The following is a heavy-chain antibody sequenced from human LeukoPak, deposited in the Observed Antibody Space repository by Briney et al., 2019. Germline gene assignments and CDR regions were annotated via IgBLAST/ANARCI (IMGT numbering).Heavy chain of an antibody. J-gene: IGHJ4*02. Sequence: GRSLRLSCAASGFTFSSYGMHWVRQAPGKGLEWVAVISYDGSNKYYADFVKGRFTISRDNSKNTLYLQMNSLRAEDTAVYYCAKAYCSGGSCYWVYFDYWGQGTLVTVSS. CDR2: ISYDGSNK. CDR1: GFTFSSYG. V-gene: IGHV3-30*18. D-gene: IGHD2-15*01. CDR3: AKAYCSGGSCYWVYFDY.